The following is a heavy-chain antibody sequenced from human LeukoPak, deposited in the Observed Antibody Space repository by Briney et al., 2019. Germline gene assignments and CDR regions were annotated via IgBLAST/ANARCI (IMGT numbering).Heavy chain of an antibody. CDR1: GFTVSSNY. J-gene: IGHJ4*02. D-gene: IGHD5-18*01. V-gene: IGHV3-53*01. CDR3: AKGYSYAYDY. CDR2: IYSGGST. Sequence: PGGSLRLSCAASGFTVSSNYMSGGRQAPGKGLEWVSLIYSGGSTYYADSVKGRFTISRDNSKNTLYLQMNSLRAEDTAVYYCAKGYSYAYDYWGQGTLVTVSS.